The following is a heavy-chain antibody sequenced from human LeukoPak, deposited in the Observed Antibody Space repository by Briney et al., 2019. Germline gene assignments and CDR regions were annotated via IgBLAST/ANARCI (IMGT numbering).Heavy chain of an antibody. CDR3: ATAPPMATITDYFDY. Sequence: ASVKVSCKVSGYTLTELSMHWVRQAPGKGLEWMGGFDPEDGETIYAQTFQGRVTMTEDTSTDTAYMELSSLRSEDTAVYYCATAPPMATITDYFDYWGQGTLVTVSS. V-gene: IGHV1-24*01. J-gene: IGHJ4*02. CDR2: FDPEDGET. D-gene: IGHD5-24*01. CDR1: GYTLTELS.